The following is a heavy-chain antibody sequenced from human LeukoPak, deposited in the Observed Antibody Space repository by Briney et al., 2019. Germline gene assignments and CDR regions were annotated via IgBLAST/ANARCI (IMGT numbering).Heavy chain of an antibody. CDR1: GFTFSSYS. V-gene: IGHV3-21*01. CDR2: ISSSSSYI. Sequence: GGSLRLSCAASGFTFSSYSMNWVRQAPGKGLEWVSSISSSSSYIYYADSVKGRFTISRDNAKNSVYLQMNSLRAEDTAVYYCARNRLSGWYEVDYWGQGTLVTVSS. CDR3: ARNRLSGWYEVDY. J-gene: IGHJ4*02. D-gene: IGHD6-19*01.